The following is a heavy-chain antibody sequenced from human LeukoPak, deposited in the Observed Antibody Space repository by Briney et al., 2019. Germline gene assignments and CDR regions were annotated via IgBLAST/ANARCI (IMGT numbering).Heavy chain of an antibody. CDR1: GFTFSSYG. J-gene: IGHJ4*02. V-gene: IGHV3-43D*04. Sequence: GRSLRLSCAASGFTFSSYGMHWVRQAPGKGLEWVSLISWDGGSTYYADSVKGRFTISRDNSKNSLSLQMNSLRAEDTALYYCAKDGKNYFDHWGQGTLVTVSS. CDR2: ISWDGGST. CDR3: AKDGKNYFDH.